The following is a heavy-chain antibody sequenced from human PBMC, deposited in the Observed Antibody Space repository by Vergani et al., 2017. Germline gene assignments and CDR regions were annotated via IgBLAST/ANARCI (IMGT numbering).Heavy chain of an antibody. CDR2: ISSSSSYI. CDR3: AKVAGGEVGTSQSGYYYYMDV. D-gene: IGHD2-2*01. Sequence: EVQLVESGGGLVKPGGSLRLSCAASGFTFSSYSMNWVRQAPGKGLEWVSSISSSSSYIYYADSVKGRFTISRDNAKNSLYLQMNSLRAEDTAVYYCAKVAGGEVGTSQSGYYYYMDVWGKGTTVTVSS. V-gene: IGHV3-21*01. J-gene: IGHJ6*03. CDR1: GFTFSSYS.